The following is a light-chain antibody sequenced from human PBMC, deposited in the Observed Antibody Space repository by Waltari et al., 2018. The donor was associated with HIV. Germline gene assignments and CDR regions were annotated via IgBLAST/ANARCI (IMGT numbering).Light chain of an antibody. CDR3: QSADVSSISWV. CDR1: SLSKQY. J-gene: IGLJ3*02. Sequence: SDELTQPPSVSVSPGQTARITCSGDSLSKQYYCWYQQKPGQAPVLLIYKDTERPSGIPERFSGSSSGTKVTLTISGVQAEDEADYYCQSADVSSISWVFGRGTKLTVL. V-gene: IGLV3-25*03. CDR2: KDT.